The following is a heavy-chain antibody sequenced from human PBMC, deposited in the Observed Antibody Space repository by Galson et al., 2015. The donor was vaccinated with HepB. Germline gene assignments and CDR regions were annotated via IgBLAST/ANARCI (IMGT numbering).Heavy chain of an antibody. Sequence: PALVKPTQTLTLTCTFSGFSLTTTGVGVGWIRQPPGKALEWLALIYWNDDKRYSPSLKSRLTITKVTSKDQVVLTMTNVGPVDTATYYCAHRRFESNWGSPFFDYWGQGTLVTISS. CDR3: AHRRFESNWGSPFFDY. V-gene: IGHV2-5*01. D-gene: IGHD7-27*01. J-gene: IGHJ4*02. CDR2: IYWNDDK. CDR1: GFSLTTTGVG.